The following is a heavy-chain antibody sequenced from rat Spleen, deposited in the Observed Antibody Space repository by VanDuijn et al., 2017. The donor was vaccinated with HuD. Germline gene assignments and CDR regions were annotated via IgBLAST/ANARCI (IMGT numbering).Heavy chain of an antibody. J-gene: IGHJ2*01. Sequence: EVQLVESGGGLVQPGRSLKLSCAASGFTFSDYYMAWVRQAPTKGQEWAAAISHDGSSTYYRYSVKGRFTISRKNAKSTLYLKMDSLRSEDTSTYYCARHNSGYGVFDYWGQGVMVTVSS. V-gene: IGHV5-7*01. CDR2: ISHDGSST. D-gene: IGHD4-3*01. CDR1: GFTFSDYY. CDR3: ARHNSGYGVFDY.